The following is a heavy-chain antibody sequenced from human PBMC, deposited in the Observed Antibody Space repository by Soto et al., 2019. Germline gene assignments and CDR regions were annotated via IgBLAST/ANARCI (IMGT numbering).Heavy chain of an antibody. CDR3: ARELLVLEGLGLFDY. V-gene: IGHV3-66*01. Sequence: EVQLVESGGGLVQPGGSLRLSCAASGFTVSSNYMSWVRQAPGKGLEWVSVIYSGGSTYYADSVKGRFTISRDNSKNTLYLQMNSLRAEDTAVYYCARELLVLEGLGLFDYWGQGTLVTVSS. J-gene: IGHJ4*02. CDR2: IYSGGST. CDR1: GFTVSSNY.